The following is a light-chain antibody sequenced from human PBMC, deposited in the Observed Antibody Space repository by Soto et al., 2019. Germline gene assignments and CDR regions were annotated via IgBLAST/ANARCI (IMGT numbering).Light chain of an antibody. CDR1: QDINNN. V-gene: IGKV1-27*01. CDR3: QRYNNGPPVT. CDR2: AAS. Sequence: DIQMTQSPSSLSASVGDRVTITCRASQDINNNLAWYHQKPGKPPKLLIYAASTFQSGVPSRFSGGGSGTDFTLTINSLQPEDVATYYCQRYNNGPPVTFGPGTKV. J-gene: IGKJ3*01.